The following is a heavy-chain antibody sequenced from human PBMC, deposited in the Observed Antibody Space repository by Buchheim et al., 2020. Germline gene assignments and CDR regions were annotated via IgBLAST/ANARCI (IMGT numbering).Heavy chain of an antibody. V-gene: IGHV4-4*02. D-gene: IGHD3-22*01. CDR3: AREPPPNHYYDSSGYSVHGAFDY. CDR2: IYHSGST. J-gene: IGHJ4*02. CDR1: GGSISSSNW. Sequence: QVQLQESGPGLVKPSGTLSLTCAVSGGSISSSNWWSWVRQPPGKGLEWIGEIYHSGSTNYNPSLKSRVTISVDKSKNQFSLKLSSVTAADTAVYYCAREPPPNHYYDSSGYSVHGAFDYWGQGTL.